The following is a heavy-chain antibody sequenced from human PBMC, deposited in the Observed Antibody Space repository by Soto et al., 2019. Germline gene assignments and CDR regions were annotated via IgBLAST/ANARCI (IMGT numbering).Heavy chain of an antibody. V-gene: IGHV3-30*18. J-gene: IGHJ4*02. D-gene: IGHD1-26*01. CDR1: GFTFSSYG. CDR2: ISYDGSNK. Sequence: PGGSLRLSCAASGFTFSSYGMHWVRQAPGKGLEWVAVISYDGSNKYYADSVKGRFTISRDNSKNTLYLQMNSLRAEDTAVYYCAKDLQSGAADYWGQGXLVTVYS. CDR3: AKDLQSGAADY.